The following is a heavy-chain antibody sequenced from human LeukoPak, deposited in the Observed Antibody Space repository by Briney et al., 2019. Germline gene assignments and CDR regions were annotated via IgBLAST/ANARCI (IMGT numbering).Heavy chain of an antibody. D-gene: IGHD6-13*01. J-gene: IGHJ4*02. Sequence: SETLSLTCAVYGGSFSGYYWSWIRQPPGKGLEWIGNIYYTGNTYYNSSLKSRVTISVDTSKNQFSLKLSSVTAADTAVYYCARGGKQQLVLAEYYFDYWGQGTLVTVSS. CDR1: GGSFSGYY. CDR2: IYYTGNT. V-gene: IGHV4-34*01. CDR3: ARGGKQQLVLAEYYFDY.